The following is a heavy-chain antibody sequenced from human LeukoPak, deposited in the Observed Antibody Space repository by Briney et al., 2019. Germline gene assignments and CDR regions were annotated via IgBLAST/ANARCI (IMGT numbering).Heavy chain of an antibody. CDR2: MKQDGSEK. CDR3: ARDKIYGDSYFDY. CDR1: GFTFSTCW. V-gene: IGHV3-7*01. J-gene: IGHJ4*02. D-gene: IGHD4-17*01. Sequence: GGSLRLSCAASGFTFSTCWMSWVRQPPATGLEWVETMKQDGSEKYYVDSVEGRFTISRDSAKNSLYLQMNSLRAEDSGVYYCARDKIYGDSYFDYWGQGTLVAVSS.